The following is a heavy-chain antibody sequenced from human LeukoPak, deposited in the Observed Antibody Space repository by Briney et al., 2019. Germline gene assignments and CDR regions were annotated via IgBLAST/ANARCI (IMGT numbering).Heavy chain of an antibody. CDR3: AREISFGRFLNAFDI. CDR1: GGTFSSYA. J-gene: IGHJ3*02. D-gene: IGHD3-3*01. CDR2: IIPIFGTA. Sequence: SVTVSCKASGGTFSSYAISWVRQAPGQGLEWMGGIIPIFGTANYAQKFQGRVTITADESTSTAYMELSSLRSEDTAVYYCAREISFGRFLNAFDIWGQGTMVTVSS. V-gene: IGHV1-69*13.